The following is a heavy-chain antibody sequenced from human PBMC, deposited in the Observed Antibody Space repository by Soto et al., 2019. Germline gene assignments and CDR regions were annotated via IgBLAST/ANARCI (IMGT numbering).Heavy chain of an antibody. D-gene: IGHD3-10*01. V-gene: IGHV4-39*01. CDR3: ARQGFGVLHGLVDV. CDR2: ISYSGST. CDR1: GGSISSDSYY. J-gene: IGHJ6*02. Sequence: SETLSLTCTVSGGSISSDSYYWGWIRQSPEKGLEWIASISYSGSTYYNLTLKSRVTISVDTSKSQFSLKLSSVTAADTAVYYCARQGFGVLHGLVDVWGQGTTVTVSS.